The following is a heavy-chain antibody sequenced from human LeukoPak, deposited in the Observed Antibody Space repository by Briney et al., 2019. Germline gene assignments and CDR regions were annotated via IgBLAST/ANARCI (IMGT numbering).Heavy chain of an antibody. D-gene: IGHD2-15*01. CDR1: GYTFTSYY. CDR2: INPSGGST. CDR3: ARVIRRYCSGGSCPVGY. Sequence: ASVKVSCKASGYTFTSYYMHWVRQAPGQGLEWMGIINPSGGSTSYAQKFQGRVTMTRDTSTSTVYMELSSLRSEDTAAYYCARVIRRYCSGGSCPVGYWGQGTLVTVSS. J-gene: IGHJ4*02. V-gene: IGHV1-46*01.